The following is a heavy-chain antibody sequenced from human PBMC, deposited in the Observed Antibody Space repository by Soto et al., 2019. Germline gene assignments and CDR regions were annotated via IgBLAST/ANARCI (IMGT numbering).Heavy chain of an antibody. CDR2: IYHSGST. CDR3: ARAHGSGWGAFDI. CDR1: GGSISSGGYS. Sequence: QLQLQESGSGLVKPSQTLSLTCAVSGGSISSGGYSWSWIRQPPGKGLEWIGYIYHSGSTYYNPSLKSLVTLSVDRSTNPFSLKLSSVPAADTAVYYCARAHGSGWGAFDIWGQGTMVTVSS. V-gene: IGHV4-30-2*01. D-gene: IGHD3-10*01. J-gene: IGHJ3*02.